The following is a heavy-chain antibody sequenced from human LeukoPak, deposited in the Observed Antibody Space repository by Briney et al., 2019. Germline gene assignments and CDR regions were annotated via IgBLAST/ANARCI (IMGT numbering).Heavy chain of an antibody. V-gene: IGHV4-34*01. CDR1: GGSFGTYY. J-gene: IGHJ4*02. Sequence: SETLSLTCAVHGGSFGTYYWSWIRQPPGKGLEWIGEINHSGSPNYNPSLESRVTISVDTSKNHCSLKLSSVTAVDTAVYYCARGFSSGWFVFWGQGALVTVSS. D-gene: IGHD6-19*01. CDR2: INHSGSP. CDR3: ARGFSSGWFVF.